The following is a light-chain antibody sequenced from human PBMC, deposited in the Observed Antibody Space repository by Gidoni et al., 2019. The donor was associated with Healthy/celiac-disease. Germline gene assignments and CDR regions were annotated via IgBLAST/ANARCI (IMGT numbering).Light chain of an antibody. CDR1: QRISSW. CDR3: QQYNSYSGT. Sequence: DMQMTQSPSTLSSSVGDRFTITCLAIQRISSWLAWYQQKPGKAPKLLIYDASNLEIGVPSRFSGSGSGTEFTLTISNLQPDDFATYYCQQYNSYSGTFGPGTKVDIK. J-gene: IGKJ3*01. V-gene: IGKV1-5*01. CDR2: DAS.